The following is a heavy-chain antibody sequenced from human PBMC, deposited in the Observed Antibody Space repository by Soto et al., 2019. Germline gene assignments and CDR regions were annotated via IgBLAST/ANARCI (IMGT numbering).Heavy chain of an antibody. D-gene: IGHD3-9*01. CDR1: GFTFSSYG. V-gene: IGHV3-30*18. CDR3: AKDKGRSLTGGMDV. J-gene: IGHJ6*02. CDR2: ISYDGSNK. Sequence: GGSLRLSCAASGFTFSSYGMHWVRQAPGKGLEWVAVISYDGSNKYYADSTKGRFIISRDNSKNTLYLEMNSLRAEDTAVYYCAKDKGRSLTGGMDVWGQGTTVTVSS.